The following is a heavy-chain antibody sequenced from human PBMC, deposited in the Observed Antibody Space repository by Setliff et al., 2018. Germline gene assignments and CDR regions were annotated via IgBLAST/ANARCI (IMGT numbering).Heavy chain of an antibody. D-gene: IGHD3-22*01. J-gene: IGHJ4*02. CDR2: IYWDDDK. Sequence: SGPTLVNPTQTLTLTCTFSGFSLSTTGVGVGWIRQPPGKALEWLALIYWDDDKRYSPSLKSRLTITKDTSKNQVVLTMTNMDPVDTATYYCAHLYYYDSSGYYYPQSPLFDYWGQGTLVTVSS. CDR3: AHLYYYDSSGYYYPQSPLFDY. V-gene: IGHV2-5*02. CDR1: GFSLSTTGVG.